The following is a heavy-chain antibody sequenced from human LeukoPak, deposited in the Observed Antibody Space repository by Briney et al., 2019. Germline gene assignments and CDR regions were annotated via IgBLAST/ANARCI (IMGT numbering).Heavy chain of an antibody. CDR1: GFTSSSYA. V-gene: IGHV3-23*01. J-gene: IGHJ4*02. D-gene: IGHD1-26*01. Sequence: GGSLRLSCAASGFTSSSYAMSWVRQAPGKGLEWVSAISGSGGSTYYADSVKGRFTISRDNSKNTLYLQMNSLRAEDTAVYYCAKDRGDGIVGALYYFDYWGQGTLVTVSS. CDR3: AKDRGDGIVGALYYFDY. CDR2: ISGSGGST.